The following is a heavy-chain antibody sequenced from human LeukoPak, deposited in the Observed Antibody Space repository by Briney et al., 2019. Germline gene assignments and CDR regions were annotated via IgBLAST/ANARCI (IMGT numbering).Heavy chain of an antibody. D-gene: IGHD3-22*01. J-gene: IGHJ3*02. CDR3: ARGGLYYYDSSGHQPYAFDI. CDR1: GFTVSSNY. CDR2: IYSGGST. V-gene: IGHV3-66*01. Sequence: GGSLRLSCAASGFTVSSNYMSWVRQAPGKGLEWVSVIYSGGSTYYADSVKGRFTISRDNSKNTLYLQMNSLRAEDTAVYYCARGGLYYYDSSGHQPYAFDIWGQGTMVTVSS.